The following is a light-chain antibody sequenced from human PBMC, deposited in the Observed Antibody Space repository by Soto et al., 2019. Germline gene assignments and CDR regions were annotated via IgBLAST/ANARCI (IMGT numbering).Light chain of an antibody. Sequence: DIQMTQYPSSLSASVGDRVTITCRASQSISSYLNWYQQKPGKAPKLLIYAASSLQSGVPSRFSGSGSGTDFTLTISSLQPEDFATYYCQQSYRTHPITFGQGTRLEIK. J-gene: IGKJ5*01. CDR1: QSISSY. CDR2: AAS. CDR3: QQSYRTHPIT. V-gene: IGKV1-39*01.